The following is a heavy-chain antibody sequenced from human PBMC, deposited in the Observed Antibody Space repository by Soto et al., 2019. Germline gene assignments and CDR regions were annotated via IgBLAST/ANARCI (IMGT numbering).Heavy chain of an antibody. CDR1: GFTFSSYG. Sequence: QVQLVESGGGVVQPGRSLRLSCAASGFTFSSYGMHWVRQAPGKGLEWVAVISYDGSNKYYADSVKGRFTISRDNSKNTLYLQRNSLRAEDTAVYYCALPRGYCSSTSCRPGDYWCQGGLVTVCS. J-gene: IGHJ4*02. V-gene: IGHV3-30*03. CDR3: ALPRGYCSSTSCRPGDY. CDR2: ISYDGSNK. D-gene: IGHD2-2*01.